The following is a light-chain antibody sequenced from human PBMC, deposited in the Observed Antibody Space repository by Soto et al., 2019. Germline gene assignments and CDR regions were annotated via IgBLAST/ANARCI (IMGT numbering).Light chain of an antibody. CDR1: QSVSSN. Sequence: LVRPQSAVTLSVSPGSRATTSGRASQSVSSNLTWYQQTPGPSPRLLIYGASTRATGVPARFSGSGSGTEFTLTISRLQSDDFAVYYCQQYNDSWTFGQGTKVDIK. CDR3: QQYNDSWT. J-gene: IGKJ1*01. CDR2: GAS. V-gene: IGKV3-15*01.